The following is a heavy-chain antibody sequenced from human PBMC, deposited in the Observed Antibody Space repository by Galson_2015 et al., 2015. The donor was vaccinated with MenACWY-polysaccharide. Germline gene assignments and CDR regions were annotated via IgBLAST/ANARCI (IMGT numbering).Heavy chain of an antibody. J-gene: IGHJ6*02. CDR2: ISSRSSTI. V-gene: IGHV3-48*01. CDR1: GFTSSTYS. Sequence: SLRLSCAASGFTSSTYSVNWVRQAPGKGLEWVSYISSRSSTIYYADSVKGRFSISRDNAKNSLFLQMNSLRPEDTAVYYCARDGGSAASGYYGMDVWGQGTTVTVSS. CDR3: ARDGGSAASGYYGMDV. D-gene: IGHD3-10*01.